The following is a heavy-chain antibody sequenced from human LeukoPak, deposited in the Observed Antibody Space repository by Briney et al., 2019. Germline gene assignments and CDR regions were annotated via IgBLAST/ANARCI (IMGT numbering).Heavy chain of an antibody. CDR3: ARGAWDDILTPFDY. CDR2: IYYSGST. J-gene: IGHJ4*02. CDR1: GGSINSYY. V-gene: IGHV4-59*01. Sequence: SETLSLTCTVSGGSINSYYSSWIRQPPGKGLEWIGYIYYSGSTNYNPSLKSRVTISVDTSKNQFSLKLSSVTAADTAVYYCARGAWDDILTPFDYWGQGTLVTVSS. D-gene: IGHD3-9*01.